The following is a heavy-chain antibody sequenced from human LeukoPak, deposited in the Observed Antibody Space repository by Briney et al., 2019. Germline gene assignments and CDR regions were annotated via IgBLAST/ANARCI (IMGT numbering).Heavy chain of an antibody. V-gene: IGHV4-30-2*01. CDR2: IYHSGST. J-gene: IGHJ4*02. CDR3: ARSFGGNYEGLRN. Sequence: SETLSLTCTVSGGSISSGGYYWSWIRQPPGKGLEWIGYIYHSGSTYYNPSLKSRVTISVDRSKNQFSLKLSSVAAADTAVYYCARSFGGNYEGLRNWGQGTLVTVSS. CDR1: GGSISSGGYY. D-gene: IGHD1-7*01.